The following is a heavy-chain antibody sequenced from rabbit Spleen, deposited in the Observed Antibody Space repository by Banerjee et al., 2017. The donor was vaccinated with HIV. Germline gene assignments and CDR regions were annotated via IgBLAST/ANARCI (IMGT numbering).Heavy chain of an antibody. CDR3: ARDTSSSFSSYGMDL. V-gene: IGHV1S40*01. D-gene: IGHD1-1*01. CDR1: GVSFSSSSY. CDR2: IDAGSSGFT. Sequence: QSLEESGGGLVKPEGSLTLTCKASGVSFSSSSYVCWVRQAPGKGLEWIACIDAGSSGFTYFATWAKGRFTCSKSSSTTVTLQMTRLTAADTATYFCARDTSSSFSSYGMDLWGPGTLVTVS. J-gene: IGHJ6*01.